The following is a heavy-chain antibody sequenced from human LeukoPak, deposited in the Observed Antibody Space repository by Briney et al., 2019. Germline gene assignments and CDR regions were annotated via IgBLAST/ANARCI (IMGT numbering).Heavy chain of an antibody. CDR3: ARGAGTDFDY. CDR1: GYTFTSYG. D-gene: IGHD6-13*01. CDR2: ISAYNGNT. V-gene: IGHV1-18*01. J-gene: IGHJ4*02. Sequence: GASVKVSCKASGYTFTSYGISWVRQAPGQGLEWMGWISAYNGNTNYAQKFQGRVTMTRNTSISTAYMELSSLRSEDTAVYYCARGAGTDFDYWGQGTLVTVSS.